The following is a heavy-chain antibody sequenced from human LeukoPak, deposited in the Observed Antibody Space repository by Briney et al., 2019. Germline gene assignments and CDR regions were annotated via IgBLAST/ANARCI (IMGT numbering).Heavy chain of an antibody. CDR2: INHSGST. Sequence: PSETLSLTCAVYGGSFSGYYWSWIRQPPGKGLEWIGEINHSGSTNYNLSLKSRVTISVDTSKNQFSLKLSSVTAADTAVYYCARASTHSDYWGQGTLVTVSS. J-gene: IGHJ4*02. D-gene: IGHD1-1*01. V-gene: IGHV4-34*01. CDR1: GGSFSGYY. CDR3: ARASTHSDY.